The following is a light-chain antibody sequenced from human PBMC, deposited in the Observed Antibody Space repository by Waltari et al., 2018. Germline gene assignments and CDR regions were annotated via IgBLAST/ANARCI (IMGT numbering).Light chain of an antibody. CDR1: QTINSNH. J-gene: IGKJ1*01. Sequence: EIVLTQSPGTMSLSPGDRAIISCRASQTINSNHLAWYQQKPGQAPRLLIHGASSSAIGIPDRFFGSGSGTDFTLTISRLEPEDSGVYYCQQYSASTGTFGQGTKVEIK. V-gene: IGKV3-20*01. CDR2: GAS. CDR3: QQYSASTGT.